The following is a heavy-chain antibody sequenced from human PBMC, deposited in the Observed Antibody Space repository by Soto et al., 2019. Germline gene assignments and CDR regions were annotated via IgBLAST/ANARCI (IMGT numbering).Heavy chain of an antibody. CDR3: ARATINSGLYFTEGYYYALDV. D-gene: IGHD6-19*01. Sequence: QVQLVESGGGVVQPGRSRRVSCAASGFTFNQYSMHWVRQAPGKGLEWVAGLSYDGSNQFYADSVKGRFTISRDNSKNAVFLQMSSLTPEDTAVYYCARATINSGLYFTEGYYYALDVWGQGTTVTVSS. V-gene: IGHV3-30-3*01. CDR1: GFTFNQYS. CDR2: LSYDGSNQ. J-gene: IGHJ6*02.